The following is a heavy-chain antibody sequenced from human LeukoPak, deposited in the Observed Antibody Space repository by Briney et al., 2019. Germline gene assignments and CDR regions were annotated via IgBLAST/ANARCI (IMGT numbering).Heavy chain of an antibody. V-gene: IGHV1-69*13. CDR2: IIPIFGKA. D-gene: IGHD2-21*02. CDR1: GGTFSSYA. Sequence: GASVKVSCKASGGTFSSYAISWVRQAPGQGLEGMGGIIPIFGKANYAQKLQGRVTITAEESTSPAYMELSSLRSEDKGLYYCAREDYCGGDCYEIWGQRTLDSVSS. J-gene: IGHJ4*02. CDR3: AREDYCGGDCYEI.